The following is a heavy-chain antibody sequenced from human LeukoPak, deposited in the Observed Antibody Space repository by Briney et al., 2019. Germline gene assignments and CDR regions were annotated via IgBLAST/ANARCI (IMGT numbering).Heavy chain of an antibody. CDR3: ARGVSLRYFGWHINRLYFDY. V-gene: IGHV4-34*01. CDR2: INHSGST. D-gene: IGHD3-9*01. Sequence: PSETLSLTCAVYGGSFSGYYWSWIRQPPGKGLEWIGEINHSGSTNYNPSLKSRVTISVDTSKNQFSLKLSSVTAADTAVYYCARGVSLRYFGWHINRLYFDYWGQGTLVTVSS. CDR1: GGSFSGYY. J-gene: IGHJ4*02.